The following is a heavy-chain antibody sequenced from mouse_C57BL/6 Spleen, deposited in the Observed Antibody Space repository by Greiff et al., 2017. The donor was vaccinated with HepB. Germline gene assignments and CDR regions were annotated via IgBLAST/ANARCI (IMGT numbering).Heavy chain of an antibody. CDR1: GYTFTSYW. CDR2: IHPNSGST. J-gene: IGHJ3*01. V-gene: IGHV1-64*01. Sequence: QVQLQQPGAELVMPGASVKLSCKASGYTFTSYWMHWVKQRPGQGLEWIGMIHPNSGSTNYNEKFKSKATLTVDKSSSTAYMQLSSLTSEDSAVYYCGGSSGYWGQGTLVTVSA. CDR3: GGSSGY. D-gene: IGHD1-1*01.